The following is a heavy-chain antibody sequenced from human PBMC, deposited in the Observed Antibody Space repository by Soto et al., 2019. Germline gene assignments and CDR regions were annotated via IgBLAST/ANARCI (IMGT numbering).Heavy chain of an antibody. V-gene: IGHV4-61*01. CDR2: IYDSGTT. Sequence: QVQLQESGPGLARPSETLSLTCTVSGDPVSSRNYYWIWIRQPPGKGLEWIGYIYDSGTTNSNPSLEMRVTISLDTSQTQFSLSLASVTGADTAVYYCAGAYYYGLGRGRSMDVWGQGTTVTVPS. CDR1: GDPVSSRNYY. CDR3: AGAYYYGLGRGRSMDV. J-gene: IGHJ6*02. D-gene: IGHD3-10*01.